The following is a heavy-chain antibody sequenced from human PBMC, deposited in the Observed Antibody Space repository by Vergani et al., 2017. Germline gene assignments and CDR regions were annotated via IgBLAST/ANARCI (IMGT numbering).Heavy chain of an antibody. V-gene: IGHV3-30*03. Sequence: QVHLVESGGGVVQPGRSLRLSCVVSGFTSSYSGMHWVRQAPGKGLEWVAVLLYDGTQKYYADSVKGRFTISRDNSKSTLYLQMNSLRTEDTAVYYCATKSCCTTGCQIGYFREWGQGALVIVSS. CDR2: LLYDGTQK. CDR1: GFTSSYSG. J-gene: IGHJ1*01. CDR3: ATKSCCTTGCQIGYFRE. D-gene: IGHD1-1*01.